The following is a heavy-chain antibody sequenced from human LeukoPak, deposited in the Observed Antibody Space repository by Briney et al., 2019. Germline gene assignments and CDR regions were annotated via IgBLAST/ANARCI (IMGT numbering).Heavy chain of an antibody. J-gene: IGHJ4*02. Sequence: GGSLRLSCAASGFTFSDYSLNWVRQAPGKGLEWVSSIYSSSNYIYYADSVRGRFTISRDNSKNTLYLQMNSLRAEDTAVYYCANAGYGSGSYVSYWGQGTLVTVSS. D-gene: IGHD3-10*01. CDR3: ANAGYGSGSYVSY. V-gene: IGHV3-21*04. CDR1: GFTFSDYS. CDR2: IYSSSNYI.